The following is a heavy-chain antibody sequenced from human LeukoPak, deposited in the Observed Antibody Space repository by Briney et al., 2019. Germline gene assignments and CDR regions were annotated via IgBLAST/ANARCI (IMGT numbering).Heavy chain of an antibody. CDR3: ARDVLEIGSGSYYGGGVSWFDP. Sequence: SVKVSCKASGGTFSSYAISWVRQAPGQGLEWMGGIIPIFGTANYAQKFQGRVTITADESTSTAYMELSSLRSEDTAVYYCARDVLEIGSGSYYGGGVSWFDPWGQGTLVTVSS. CDR2: IIPIFGTA. D-gene: IGHD3-10*01. J-gene: IGHJ5*02. CDR1: GGTFSSYA. V-gene: IGHV1-69*13.